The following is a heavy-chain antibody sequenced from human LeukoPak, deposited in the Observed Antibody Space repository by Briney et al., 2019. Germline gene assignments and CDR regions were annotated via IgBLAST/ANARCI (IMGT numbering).Heavy chain of an antibody. D-gene: IGHD3-3*01. V-gene: IGHV3-9*01. J-gene: IGHJ4*02. CDR1: GFTFDDYA. CDR3: ARGGTSDYDFWSGQNGYYFDY. Sequence: GGSLRLSCAASGFTFDDYAMHWVRQAPGKGLEWVSGISWNSGSIGYADSVKGRFTISRDNAKNSLYLQMNSLRAEDTAVYYCARGGTSDYDFWSGQNGYYFDYWGQGTLVTVSS. CDR2: ISWNSGSI.